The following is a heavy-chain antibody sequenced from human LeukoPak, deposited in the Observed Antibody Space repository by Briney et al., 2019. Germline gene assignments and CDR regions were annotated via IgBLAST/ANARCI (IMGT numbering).Heavy chain of an antibody. D-gene: IGHD3-22*01. Sequence: SETLSLTCTVSGGSLSRCDYYWSWIRQPPGKGLEWNGFIYYSGSTYYNPSLKSRVTMSVDTSKNLFSLKLTAVTAADTAVLYCASGVREVITTKWGQGTLVTVSS. CDR1: GGSLSRCDYY. CDR3: ASGVREVITTK. V-gene: IGHV4-30-4*08. CDR2: IYYSGST. J-gene: IGHJ4*02.